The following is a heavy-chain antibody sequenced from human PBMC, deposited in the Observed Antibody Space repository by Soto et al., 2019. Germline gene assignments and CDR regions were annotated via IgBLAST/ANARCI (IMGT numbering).Heavy chain of an antibody. V-gene: IGHV5-51*01. CDR1: GYSFTNYW. D-gene: IGHD3-3*01. CDR3: VRPDSTGYYTH. Sequence: SGYSFTNYWIGWVRQMPGKGLEWMGIVNPADSDTRYSPSFQGQVTVSVDKSISTAYLQRGSLKASDTAMYYCVRPDSTGYYTHWGQGTPVTVSS. J-gene: IGHJ4*02. CDR2: VNPADSDT.